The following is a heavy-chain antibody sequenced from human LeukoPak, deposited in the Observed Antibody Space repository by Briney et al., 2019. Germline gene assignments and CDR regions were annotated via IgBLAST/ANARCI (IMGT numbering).Heavy chain of an antibody. Sequence: SETLSLICTVSGGSISSYYWSWIRQPAGKGLEWIGRIYTSGSTNYNPSLKSRVTMSVDTSKNQFSLKLSSVTAADTAVYYCARDNFRPNYSYYYDSSGYIHFDYWGQGTLVTVSS. J-gene: IGHJ4*02. CDR1: GGSISSYY. CDR3: ARDNFRPNYSYYYDSSGYIHFDY. V-gene: IGHV4-4*07. D-gene: IGHD3-22*01. CDR2: IYTSGST.